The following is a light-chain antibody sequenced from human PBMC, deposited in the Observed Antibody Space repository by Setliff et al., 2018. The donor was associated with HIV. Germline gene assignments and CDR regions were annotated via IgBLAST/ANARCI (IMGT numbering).Light chain of an antibody. Sequence: QSALAQPASVSGSPGQSITISCTGTSSDVGAYNYVSWYQQHPGKAPKLIIYEVSNRPSGVSNRFSGSKSGNTASLTISGLQPEDGADYYCSSYTNSVTVVFGTGTKV. V-gene: IGLV2-14*01. CDR2: EVS. J-gene: IGLJ1*01. CDR1: SSDVGAYNY. CDR3: SSYTNSVTVV.